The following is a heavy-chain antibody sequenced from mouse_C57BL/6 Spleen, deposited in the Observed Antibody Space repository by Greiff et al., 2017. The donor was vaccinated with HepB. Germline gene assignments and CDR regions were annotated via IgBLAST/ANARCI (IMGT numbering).Heavy chain of an antibody. Sequence: QVQLQQSGPGLVQPSQSLSITCTVSGFSLTSYGVHWVRQSPGKGLEWLGVIWSGGSTDYNAAFISRLSISKDNSKSQVFFKMNRMQADDTAIYYCARKGDYYGSSPWFAYWGQGTLVTVSA. CDR3: ARKGDYYGSSPWFAY. J-gene: IGHJ3*01. D-gene: IGHD1-1*01. V-gene: IGHV2-2*01. CDR1: GFSLTSYG. CDR2: IWSGGST.